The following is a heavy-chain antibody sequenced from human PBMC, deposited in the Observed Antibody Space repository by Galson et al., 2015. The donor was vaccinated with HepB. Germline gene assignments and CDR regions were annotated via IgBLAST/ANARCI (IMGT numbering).Heavy chain of an antibody. J-gene: IGHJ4*02. CDR3: VRQGARGYSGYDPREIDY. V-gene: IGHV5-51*01. CDR1: GYSFTSYW. Sequence: QSGAEVKKPGESLKISCKGSGYSFTSYWIGWVRQMPGKGLEWMGIIYPGDSDTRYSPSFQGQVTISADKSISTAYLQWSSLKASDTAMYYCVRQGARGYSGYDPREIDYWGQGTLVTVSS. CDR2: IYPGDSDT. D-gene: IGHD5-12*01.